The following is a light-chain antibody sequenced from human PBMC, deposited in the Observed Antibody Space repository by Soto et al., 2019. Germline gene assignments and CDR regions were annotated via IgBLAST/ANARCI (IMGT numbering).Light chain of an antibody. CDR1: SSDVSTFDY. CDR3: CSYAGSYSFV. V-gene: IGLV2-11*01. Sequence: QSVLTQPRSVSGSPGQSVTISCTGTSSDVSTFDYVSWYQQHPGKAPKLMIYDVGKRPSGVPDRFSGSKSGNTASLTISGLQADDDSDYYCCSYAGSYSFVFGSGTKVTVL. CDR2: DVG. J-gene: IGLJ1*01.